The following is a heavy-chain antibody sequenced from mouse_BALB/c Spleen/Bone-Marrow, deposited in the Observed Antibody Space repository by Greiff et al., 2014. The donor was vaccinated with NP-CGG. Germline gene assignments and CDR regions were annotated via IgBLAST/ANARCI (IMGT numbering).Heavy chain of an antibody. D-gene: IGHD4-1*01. CDR2: IDPENGDT. V-gene: IGHV14-4*02. CDR1: GFNIKDYY. CDR3: ARYWDGYYFDY. Sequence: SGAELVRSGASVRLSCKASGFNIKDYYMHWVKQRPEQGLEWIGWIDPENGDTEYAPKFQGKATMTADSSSSTAYMQLSSLTSEDSAVYFCARYWDGYYFDYWGQGTTLTVSS. J-gene: IGHJ2*01.